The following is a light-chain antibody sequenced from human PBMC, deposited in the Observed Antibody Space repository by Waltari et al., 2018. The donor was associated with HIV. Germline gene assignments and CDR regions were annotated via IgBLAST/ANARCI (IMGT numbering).Light chain of an antibody. J-gene: IGLJ3*02. CDR2: ECI. Sequence: QSALTQPASVSGSPGQSITISCTGSSRDVGSYNLVSWYQQHPGKAPNLLIYECINRPSGISNRFSGSKACNTASLTISVLQAEDEADYYCCSYAGSSNWVFGGGTKLTVL. V-gene: IGLV2-23*01. CDR3: CSYAGSSNWV. CDR1: SRDVGSYNL.